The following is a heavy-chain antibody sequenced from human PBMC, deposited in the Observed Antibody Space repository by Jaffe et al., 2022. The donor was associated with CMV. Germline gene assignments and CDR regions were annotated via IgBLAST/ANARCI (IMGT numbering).Heavy chain of an antibody. V-gene: IGHV2-5*01. J-gene: IGHJ6*02. D-gene: IGHD3-22*01. Sequence: QITLKESGPTLVKPTQTLTLTCTFSGFSLSTSGVGVGWIRQPPGKALEWLALIYWNDDKRYSPSLKSRLTITKDTSKNQVVLTMTNMDPVDTATYYCAHSRRTYYYDSSGYPYYYYGMDVWGQGTTVTVSS. CDR3: AHSRRTYYYDSSGYPYYYYGMDV. CDR1: GFSLSTSGVG. CDR2: IYWNDDK.